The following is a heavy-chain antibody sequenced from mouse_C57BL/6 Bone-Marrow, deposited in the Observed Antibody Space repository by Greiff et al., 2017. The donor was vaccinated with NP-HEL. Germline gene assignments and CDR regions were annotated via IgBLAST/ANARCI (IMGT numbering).Heavy chain of an antibody. D-gene: IGHD2-4*01. CDR3: ARRETYSYDYGYYAMDY. CDR2: IYPRDGST. J-gene: IGHJ4*01. Sequence: QVQLQQSDAELVKPGASVKISCKVSGYTFTDYTIHWMKQRPEQGLEWIGYIYPRDGSTKYNEKFKGKATLTADKSSSTAYMQLNSLTSEDSAVYFWARRETYSYDYGYYAMDYWGQGTSVTVSS. V-gene: IGHV1-78*01. CDR1: GYTFTDYT.